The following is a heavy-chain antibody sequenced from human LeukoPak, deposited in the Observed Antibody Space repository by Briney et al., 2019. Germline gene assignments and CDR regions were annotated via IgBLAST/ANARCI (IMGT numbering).Heavy chain of an antibody. J-gene: IGHJ5*02. D-gene: IGHD3-10*01. CDR3: ARTYGSGEGWFDP. V-gene: IGHV3-11*06. Sequence: GGSLRLSCAASGFTFSDYYMSWIRQAPGKGLEWVSYISSSSSYTNYVDSVKGRFTISRDNAKNSLYLQMNSLRAEDTAVYYCARTYGSGEGWFDPWGQGTLVTVSS. CDR2: ISSSSSYT. CDR1: GFTFSDYY.